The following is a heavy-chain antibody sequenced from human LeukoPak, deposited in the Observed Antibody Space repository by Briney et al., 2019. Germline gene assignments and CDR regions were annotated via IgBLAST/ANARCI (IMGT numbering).Heavy chain of an antibody. V-gene: IGHV3-21*01. CDR3: AKGGGYEAQYYYYYLDV. D-gene: IGHD5-12*01. CDR1: GFTFSSYS. CDR2: ISSSSSYI. J-gene: IGHJ6*03. Sequence: PGGSLRLSCAASGFTFSSYSVNWVRQDPGKGLEWVSSISSSSSYIYYADSVKGRFTISRDNAKNTLYLQMKSLRAEDTAVYYCAKGGGYEAQYYYYYLDVWGKGTTVTISS.